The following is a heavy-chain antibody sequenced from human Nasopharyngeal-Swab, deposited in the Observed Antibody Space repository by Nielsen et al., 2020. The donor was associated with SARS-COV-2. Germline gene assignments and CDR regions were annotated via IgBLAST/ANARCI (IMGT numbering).Heavy chain of an antibody. CDR1: GYTFSSNG. D-gene: IGHD6-6*01. CDR2: ISAYNGHT. V-gene: IGHV1-18*01. J-gene: IGHJ5*02. CDR3: ARSRQEYSSSSEAFWFDP. Sequence: ASVKVSCKTSGYTFSSNGITWVRQAPGQGLEWMGWISAYNGHTNYAQKFQGRVTITADESTSTAYMELSSLRSEDTAVYYCARSRQEYSSSSEAFWFDPWGQGTLVTVSS.